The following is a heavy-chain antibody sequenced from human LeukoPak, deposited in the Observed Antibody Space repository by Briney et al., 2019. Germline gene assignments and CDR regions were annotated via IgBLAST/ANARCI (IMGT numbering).Heavy chain of an antibody. CDR1: AFTFSSYW. V-gene: IGHV3-74*01. D-gene: IGHD5-24*01. CDR2: IKTDGSST. J-gene: IGHJ4*02. Sequence: PGGSLRLSCAASAFTFSSYWMHWVRQAPGKGLVWVSRIKTDGSSTSYADSVKGRFTISRDNAKNTLYLQMNSLRTEDTAVYYCASSRDGYFDYWGQGTLVTVSS. CDR3: ASSRDGYFDY.